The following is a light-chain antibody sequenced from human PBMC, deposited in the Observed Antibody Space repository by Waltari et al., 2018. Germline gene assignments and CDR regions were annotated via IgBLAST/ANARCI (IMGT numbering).Light chain of an antibody. Sequence: DIQMPQSPSSVSASVGDSVTPTCRASQGIASRLAWYQQKPGKAPKLLIYDASSLHSGVPSRFSGSGSGTDFTLTIRSLQPEDFATYYCQQVNSFPRTFGQGTKVEVK. J-gene: IGKJ1*01. CDR2: DAS. CDR1: QGIASR. CDR3: QQVNSFPRT. V-gene: IGKV1-12*01.